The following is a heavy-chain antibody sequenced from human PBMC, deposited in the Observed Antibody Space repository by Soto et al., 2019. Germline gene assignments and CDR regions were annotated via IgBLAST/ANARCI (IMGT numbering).Heavy chain of an antibody. CDR3: AREWGRDSSGGSTFDC. CDR1: EGTFNNYS. D-gene: IGHD6-19*01. Sequence: QVHLVQSGAEVKTPGSSVKVSCKASEGTFNNYSITWVRQAPGQGLEWVGGIIPIFNTRTYAETLQGRVTITTDEFTRTAYMELSSLRCEDTAVYYCAREWGRDSSGGSTFDCWGQGTVVTVSS. V-gene: IGHV1-69*01. CDR2: IIPIFNTR. J-gene: IGHJ4*02.